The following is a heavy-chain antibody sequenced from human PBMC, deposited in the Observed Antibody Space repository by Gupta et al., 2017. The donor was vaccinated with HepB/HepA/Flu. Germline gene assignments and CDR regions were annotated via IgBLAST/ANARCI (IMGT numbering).Heavy chain of an antibody. Sequence: LVESGGGLFQRGGSLRLSCVASGFFLRYNWGTWVRQTPGKGLEWVANIKPDGSEKKYVDSVRGRFTISRDNARNSLYLQMSNWRVEDTAIYYCARDFSATLWGQGTLVTVSS. CDR2: IKPDGSEK. CDR3: ARDFSATL. J-gene: IGHJ4*02. D-gene: IGHD5-24*01. V-gene: IGHV3-7*01. CDR1: GFFLRYNW.